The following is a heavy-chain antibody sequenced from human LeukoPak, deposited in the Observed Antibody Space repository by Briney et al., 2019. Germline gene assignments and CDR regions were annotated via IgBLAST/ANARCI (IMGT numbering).Heavy chain of an antibody. D-gene: IGHD3-16*01. V-gene: IGHV3-20*01. CDR1: GFTFDDSG. CDR2: VNWNGGST. J-gene: IGHJ4*02. Sequence: GGSLRLSCTASGFTFDDSGMSWVRQAPGKGLEWVSSVNWNGGSTGYADSVKGRFAISRDNAKNSLYLQMNSLRAEDTALYHCSRVLRSRVGHTSYYFDYWGQGTLVTVSS. CDR3: SRVLRSRVGHTSYYFDY.